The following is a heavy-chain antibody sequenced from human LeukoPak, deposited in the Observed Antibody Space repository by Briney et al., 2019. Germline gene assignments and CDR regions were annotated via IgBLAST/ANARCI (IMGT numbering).Heavy chain of an antibody. CDR3: AKSGRYCSGGSCYQEASLDY. CDR2: ISGSGSGGST. CDR1: GFTFSSSA. J-gene: IGHJ4*02. Sequence: GGSLRLSCAASGFTFSSSAMSWVRQAPGKGLEWVSSISGSGSGGSTYYADSVKGQFTISRDNSKNTLYLQMNTLRAEDTAIYYCAKSGRYCSGGSCYQEASLDYWGQGTLVTVSS. V-gene: IGHV3-23*01. D-gene: IGHD2-15*01.